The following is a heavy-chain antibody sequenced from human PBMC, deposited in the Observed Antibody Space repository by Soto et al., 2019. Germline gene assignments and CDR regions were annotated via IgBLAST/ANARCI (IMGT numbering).Heavy chain of an antibody. V-gene: IGHV3-72*01. Sequence: EAQLVESGGALVQPGGSLRLSCAVSGFTSSDHDMNWVRQAPGKGLEWIGHTRNKDNEYITNYAASVKGRFTISRDDSKNSMYLQMNSLKIEDTAVYYCARSGYAHCLDVWGQGTTVTVSS. CDR1: GFTSSDHD. CDR2: TRNKDNEYIT. D-gene: IGHD2-2*01. CDR3: ARSGYAHCLDV. J-gene: IGHJ6*02.